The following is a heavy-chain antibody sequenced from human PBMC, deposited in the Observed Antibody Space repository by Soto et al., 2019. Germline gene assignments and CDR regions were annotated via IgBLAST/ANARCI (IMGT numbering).Heavy chain of an antibody. CDR3: ARNWNYGGYGMDV. V-gene: IGHV3-30-3*01. CDR1: GFTFSNYA. CDR2: ISYDGSNK. J-gene: IGHJ6*02. Sequence: QVQLVGSGGGVVQPGGSLRLSCAASGFTFSNYAMHWVRQAPGKGLVWVAVISYDGSNKYYADSVKGRFTISRDNSKNTLYLQMNSLSTEDTAVYYFARNWNYGGYGMDVWGQGTTVIVSS. D-gene: IGHD1-7*01.